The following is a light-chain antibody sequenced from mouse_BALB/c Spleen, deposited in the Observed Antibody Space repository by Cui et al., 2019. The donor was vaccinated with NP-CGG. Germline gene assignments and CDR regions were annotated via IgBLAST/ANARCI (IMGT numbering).Light chain of an antibody. J-gene: IGLJ1*01. V-gene: IGLV1*01. CDR2: GTN. CDR3: ALWYSNHWV. Sequence: AVLTQESALTTSPGEPAAHTCRSSTGAVTTSNYANWVQEKPDHLFTGLIGGTNNRAPGVPARFSGSLIGDKAALTITGAQTEDEAIYFCALWYSNHWVFGGGTKLTVL. CDR1: TGAVTTSNY.